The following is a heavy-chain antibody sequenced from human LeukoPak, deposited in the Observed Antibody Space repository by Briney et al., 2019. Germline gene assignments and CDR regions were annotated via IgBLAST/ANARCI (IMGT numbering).Heavy chain of an antibody. D-gene: IGHD4-17*01. J-gene: IGHJ4*02. V-gene: IGHV1-69*13. CDR2: IIPIFGTA. CDR3: ASTTNDYGDYGGSDY. CDR1: GGTFSSYA. Sequence: AASVTVSCTASGGTFSSYAISWVRQAPGQGLEWMGGIIPIFGTANYAQKFQGRVTITADESTSTAYMELSSLRSEDTAVYYCASTTNDYGDYGGSDYWGQGTLVTVSS.